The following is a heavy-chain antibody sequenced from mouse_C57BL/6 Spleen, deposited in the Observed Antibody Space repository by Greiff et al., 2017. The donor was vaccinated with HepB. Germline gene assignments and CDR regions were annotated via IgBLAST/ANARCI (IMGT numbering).Heavy chain of an antibody. Sequence: EVQLVESGGGLVQPKGSLKLSCAASGFSFNTYAMNWVRQAPGKGLEWVARIRSKSNNYATYYADSVKDRFTISRDDSESMLYLQMNNLKTEDTAMYYCVRAPLYYGSSPWFAYWGQGTLVTVSA. CDR1: GFSFNTYA. CDR2: IRSKSNNYAT. CDR3: VRAPLYYGSSPWFAY. D-gene: IGHD1-1*01. V-gene: IGHV10-1*01. J-gene: IGHJ3*01.